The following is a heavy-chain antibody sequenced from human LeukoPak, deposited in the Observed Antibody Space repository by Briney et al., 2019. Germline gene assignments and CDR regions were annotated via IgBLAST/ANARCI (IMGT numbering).Heavy chain of an antibody. D-gene: IGHD1-7*01. V-gene: IGHV3-48*01. CDR2: ISSSSSTI. CDR3: ARDRNFPAFDI. J-gene: IGHJ3*02. CDR1: GFTFDSYS. Sequence: GGSLRLSCAASGFTFDSYSFNWVRQAPGKGLEWVSYISSSSSTIYYADSVKGRFTISRDNAKNSLYLQMNSLRAEDTAVYYCARDRNFPAFDIWGQGTMVTVSS.